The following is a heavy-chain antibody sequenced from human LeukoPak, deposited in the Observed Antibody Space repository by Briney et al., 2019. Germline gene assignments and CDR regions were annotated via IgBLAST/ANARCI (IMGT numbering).Heavy chain of an antibody. D-gene: IGHD5-12*01. J-gene: IGHJ6*03. CDR2: INWNGDST. Sequence: GGSLRLSYAPTGFIFDDYGMTWVRKAPGKELEWVSGINWNGDSTGYADSVKGRFTISRDNAKKSLYLQMNSLRAEDTALYYCAREVATTDYYYYMDVWGKGTTVTISS. V-gene: IGHV3-20*03. CDR3: AREVATTDYYYYMDV. CDR1: GFIFDDYG.